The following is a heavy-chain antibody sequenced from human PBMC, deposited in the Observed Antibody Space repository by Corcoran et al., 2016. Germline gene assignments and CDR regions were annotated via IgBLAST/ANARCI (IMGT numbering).Heavy chain of an antibody. D-gene: IGHD3-3*01. V-gene: IGHV1-2*02. J-gene: IGHJ6*02. CDR2: INPNSGGT. CDR3: ARDLEGVWGDFWSGYYSGYYGMDV. CDR1: GYTFTGYY. Sequence: QVQLVQSGAEVKKPGASVKVSCKASGYTFTGYYMHWVRQAPGQGLEWMGWINPNSGGTNYAQKFQGRVTMTRDTSISTAYMELSRLRSDDTAVYDGARDLEGVWGDFWSGYYSGYYGMDVWGQGTTVTVSS.